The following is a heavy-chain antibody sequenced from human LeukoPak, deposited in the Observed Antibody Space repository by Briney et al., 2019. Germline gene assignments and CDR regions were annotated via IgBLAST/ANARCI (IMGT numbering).Heavy chain of an antibody. D-gene: IGHD6-13*01. CDR1: TGSVTGSYY. J-gene: IGHJ4*02. V-gene: IGHV4-61*01. CDR3: ARQYSTSWWGYFDN. Sequence: PSETLSHTCTVSTGSVTGSYYWSWIRQPPGKGLEWIGYIYYSGSTNYNPSLKSRVTISIDTSKNQFSLNLSSVTAADTAVYYCARQYSTSWWGYFDNWGQGTLVTVSS. CDR2: IYYSGST.